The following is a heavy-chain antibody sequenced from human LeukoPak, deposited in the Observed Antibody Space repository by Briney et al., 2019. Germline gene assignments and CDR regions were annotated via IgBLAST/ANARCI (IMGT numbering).Heavy chain of an antibody. CDR1: GFTFSSYA. Sequence: TGGSLRLSCAASGFTFSSYAMSWVRQAPGKGLEWVGRIKSKTDGGTTDYAAPVKGRFTISRDDSKNTLYLQMNSLKTEDTAVYYCTTEGILFRDAFDIWGQGTMVTVSS. V-gene: IGHV3-15*01. D-gene: IGHD2-15*01. J-gene: IGHJ3*02. CDR3: TTEGILFRDAFDI. CDR2: IKSKTDGGTT.